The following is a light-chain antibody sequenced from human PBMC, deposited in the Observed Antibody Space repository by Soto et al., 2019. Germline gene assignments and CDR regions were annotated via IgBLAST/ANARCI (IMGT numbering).Light chain of an antibody. CDR1: QSVSSSY. Sequence: EIVLTQSPGTLSLSPGERATLSCRASQSVSSSYLAWYQQKPGQAPRLLIYGASSRATGIPDRFSGSGSGTDFTVTINRLEPEDFAVYFCQQYGTSTYTFGQGTKLEIK. J-gene: IGKJ2*01. V-gene: IGKV3-20*01. CDR3: QQYGTSTYT. CDR2: GAS.